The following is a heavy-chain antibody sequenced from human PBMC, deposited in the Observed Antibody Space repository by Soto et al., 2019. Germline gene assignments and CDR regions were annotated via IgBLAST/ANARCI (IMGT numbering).Heavy chain of an antibody. CDR1: GGSISSSSYY. J-gene: IGHJ4*02. CDR2: IYYSGST. D-gene: IGHD6-19*01. Sequence: PSETLSLTCTASGGSISSSSYYWGWIRQPPGKGLEWIGSIYYSGSTYYNPSLKSRATISVDTSKNQFSLKLSSVTAADTAVYYCARLVRPIAVAGTNYWGQGTLVTVSS. CDR3: ARLVRPIAVAGTNY. V-gene: IGHV4-39*01.